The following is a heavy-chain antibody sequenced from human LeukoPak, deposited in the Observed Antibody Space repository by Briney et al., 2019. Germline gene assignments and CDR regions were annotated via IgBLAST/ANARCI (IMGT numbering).Heavy chain of an antibody. V-gene: IGHV4-59*01. Sequence: SETLSLTCTVSGVSISSYYWIWIRQPPGKGLEWIGYIYYSGSTNYNPSLKSRVTISVDTSKNQFSLKLSSVTAADTAVYYCARVSQKVMRDGYSYWYSEIWGRGTLVTVSS. CDR3: ARVSQKVMRDGYSYWYSEI. CDR2: IYYSGST. J-gene: IGHJ2*01. D-gene: IGHD5-24*01. CDR1: GVSISSYY.